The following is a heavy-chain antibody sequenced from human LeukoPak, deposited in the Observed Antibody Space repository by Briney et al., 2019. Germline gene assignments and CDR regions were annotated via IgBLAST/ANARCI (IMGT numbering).Heavy chain of an antibody. V-gene: IGHV3-21*01. CDR2: ISSSSSYI. J-gene: IGHJ6*04. CDR1: GFTFSSYS. CDR3: ARDLGYGDPYYYYYGMDV. Sequence: GGSLRLSCAASGFTFSSYSMNWVRQAPGKGLEWVSSISSSSSYIYYADSVKGRFTISRDNAKNSLYLQMNSLRAEDTAVYYCARDLGYGDPYYYYYGMDVWGKGTTVTVSS. D-gene: IGHD4-17*01.